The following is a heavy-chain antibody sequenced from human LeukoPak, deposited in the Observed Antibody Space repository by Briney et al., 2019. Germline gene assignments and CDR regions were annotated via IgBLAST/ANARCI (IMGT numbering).Heavy chain of an antibody. V-gene: IGHV4-59*01. CDR3: ARDAIWFGDENY. CDR2: IYYSGST. D-gene: IGHD3-10*01. Sequence: TSETLSLTCTVSGGSISSYYWSWIRQPPGKGLEWIGYIYYSGSTNYNPSLKSRVTISVDTSKNQFSLKLSSVTAADTAVYYCARDAIWFGDENYWGQGTLVTVSS. CDR1: GGSISSYY. J-gene: IGHJ4*02.